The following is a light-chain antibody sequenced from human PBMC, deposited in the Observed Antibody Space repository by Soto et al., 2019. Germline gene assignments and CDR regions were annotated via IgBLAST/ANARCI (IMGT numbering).Light chain of an antibody. CDR2: GAF. CDR1: QSVSSN. V-gene: IGKV3-15*01. Sequence: EIVMTQSPATLSVSPGERATLSCRASQSVSSNLAWYQQKPGQAPRLLIYGAFTRATGIPARFSGSGSGTEFTLTISSLQSEDFAVYYCQQYNNWPRTFGKGTKVEIK. J-gene: IGKJ1*01. CDR3: QQYNNWPRT.